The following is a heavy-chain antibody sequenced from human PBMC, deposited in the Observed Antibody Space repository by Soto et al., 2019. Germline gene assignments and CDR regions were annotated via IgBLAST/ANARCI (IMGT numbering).Heavy chain of an antibody. V-gene: IGHV4-39*07. CDR1: GGSISASSYY. Sequence: SETLSLTCTVSGGSISASSYYWGWIRQPPGKGLEWIGSMDYSGSTYYNPSLKSRVTISVDTSKNQFSLKLSSVTAADTAVYYCARGLRYYDNSGYYPWFAPWGQGTLVTVSS. D-gene: IGHD3-22*01. CDR3: ARGLRYYDNSGYYPWFAP. CDR2: MDYSGST. J-gene: IGHJ5*02.